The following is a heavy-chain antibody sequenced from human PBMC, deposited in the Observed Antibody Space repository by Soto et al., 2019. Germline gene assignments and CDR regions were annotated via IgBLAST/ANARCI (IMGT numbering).Heavy chain of an antibody. CDR3: AGGWNSSGWPHFDY. V-gene: IGHV4-59*01. CDR2: IYYSGST. Sequence: ASETLSLTCTVSGGSISSYYWSWIRQPPGKGLEWIGYIYYSGSTNYNPSLKSRVTISVDTSKNQFSLKLNSVTAADTAVYYCAGGWNSSGWPHFDYWGQGTLVTVSS. CDR1: GGSISSYY. D-gene: IGHD6-19*01. J-gene: IGHJ4*02.